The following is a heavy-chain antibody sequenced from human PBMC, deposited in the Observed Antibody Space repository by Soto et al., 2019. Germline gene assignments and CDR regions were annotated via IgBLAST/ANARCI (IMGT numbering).Heavy chain of an antibody. Sequence: SETLSLTCAVYGGSFGGYYWSWIRQPPGKGLEWIGEINHSGSTNYNPSLKSRVTISVDTSKNQFSLKLSSVTAADTAVYYCARVSVVGGSPPYWGQGTLVTVSS. D-gene: IGHD1-26*01. CDR3: ARVSVVGGSPPY. V-gene: IGHV4-34*01. CDR2: INHSGST. CDR1: GGSFGGYY. J-gene: IGHJ4*02.